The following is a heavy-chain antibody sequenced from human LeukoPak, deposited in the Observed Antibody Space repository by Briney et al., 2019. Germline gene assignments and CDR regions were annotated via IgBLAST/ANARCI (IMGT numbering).Heavy chain of an antibody. CDR2: IYSGGST. CDR3: AGTRYCTNGVCRHYGMDV. Sequence: GGSLRLSCAASGFTVSSNYMSWVRQAPGKGLEWVSVIYSGGSTYYADSVKGRFTISRDNSKNTLYLQMNSLRAEDTAVYYCAGTRYCTNGVCRHYGMDVWGQGTTVTVSS. D-gene: IGHD2-8*01. CDR1: GFTVSSNY. J-gene: IGHJ6*02. V-gene: IGHV3-66*01.